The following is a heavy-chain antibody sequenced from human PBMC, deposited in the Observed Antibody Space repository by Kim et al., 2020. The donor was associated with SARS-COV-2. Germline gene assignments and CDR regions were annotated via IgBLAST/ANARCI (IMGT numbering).Heavy chain of an antibody. CDR2: IYTSGST. Sequence: SETLSLTCTVSVGSISSYYWSWIRQPAGKGLEWIGRIYTSGSTNYNPSLKSRVTMSVDTSKNQFSLKLSSVTAPDTAVYYCARDLGDFWSGYWGYFDDWGQGTLVTVSS. CDR1: VGSISSYY. J-gene: IGHJ4*02. CDR3: ARDLGDFWSGYWGYFDD. V-gene: IGHV4-4*07. D-gene: IGHD3-3*01.